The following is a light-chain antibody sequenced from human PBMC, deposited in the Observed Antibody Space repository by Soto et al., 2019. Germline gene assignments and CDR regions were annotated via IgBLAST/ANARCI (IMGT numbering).Light chain of an antibody. CDR3: QRSNNAPPDGDLS. V-gene: IGKV1-39*01. J-gene: IGKJ4*01. Sequence: DIQMTQSPSSLSASVGDRVSITCRASQSIRSHLNWYQHKPGKAPKVLIYAASSLQGGVPSRFSGSGSGTDFTLTISSLEPEDAAICCAQRSNNAPPDGDLSFGGGTKVEIK. CDR2: AAS. CDR1: QSIRSH.